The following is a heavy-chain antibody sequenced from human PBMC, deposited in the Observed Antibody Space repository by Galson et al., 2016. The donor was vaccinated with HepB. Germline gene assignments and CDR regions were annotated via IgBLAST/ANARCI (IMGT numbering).Heavy chain of an antibody. CDR2: IWYDGSNK. V-gene: IGHV3-33*06. CDR3: AKDCRIYRSSAICHDHFHF. D-gene: IGHD2-2*01. Sequence: SLRLACAASGFTFSRHGMHWVRQAPGKGLEWVAVIWYDGSNKYHADSVKGRFTISRDNSKKTLYLQMNSLRAEDTAVYYCAKDCRIYRSSAICHDHFHFWGQGTLVTVSS. CDR1: GFTFSRHG. J-gene: IGHJ4*02.